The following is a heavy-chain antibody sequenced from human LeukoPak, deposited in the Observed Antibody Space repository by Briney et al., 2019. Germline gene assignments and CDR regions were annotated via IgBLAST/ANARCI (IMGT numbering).Heavy chain of an antibody. J-gene: IGHJ3*02. CDR1: GFTFNSYG. Sequence: PGGSLRLSCAASGFTFNSYGMSWVRQAPGKGLEWVSTISTNGDSTYYADSVKGRFTISRDNSRNTLSLQMNSLRVEDTAVYYCAVAGSGTFDIWGQGTVVIVSS. CDR3: AVAGSGTFDI. D-gene: IGHD3-10*01. CDR2: ISTNGDST. V-gene: IGHV3-23*01.